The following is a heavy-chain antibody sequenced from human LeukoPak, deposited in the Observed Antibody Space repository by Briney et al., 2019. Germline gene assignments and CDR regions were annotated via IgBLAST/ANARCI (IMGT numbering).Heavy chain of an antibody. V-gene: IGHV1-24*01. Sequence: GASVKVSCKVSGYTLTELSMHWVRQAPGKGLEWMGGFDPEDGETIYAQKFQGRVTMTEDTSTDTAYMELSSLRSEDTAVYYCATDSSITGTTGYEKGVPYYYYGMDVWGQGTTVTVSS. CDR3: ATDSSITGTTGYEKGVPYYYYGMDV. D-gene: IGHD1-7*01. J-gene: IGHJ6*02. CDR2: FDPEDGET. CDR1: GYTLTELS.